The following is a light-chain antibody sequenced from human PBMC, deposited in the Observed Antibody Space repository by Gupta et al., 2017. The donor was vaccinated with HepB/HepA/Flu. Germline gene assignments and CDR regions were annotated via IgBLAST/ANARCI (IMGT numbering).Light chain of an antibody. V-gene: IGKV1-16*02. CDR3: QQYNSFPRT. Sequence: IKMSLSPSSLYASVGDRVTITCRASQGIGNYLGWFQQKPGKAPKSLIYDASNLFSGVPSKFSGSGSGTDFTFTISSLQPEDFATYYCQQYNSFPRTFGQGTKVEIK. CDR2: DAS. J-gene: IGKJ1*01. CDR1: QGIGNY.